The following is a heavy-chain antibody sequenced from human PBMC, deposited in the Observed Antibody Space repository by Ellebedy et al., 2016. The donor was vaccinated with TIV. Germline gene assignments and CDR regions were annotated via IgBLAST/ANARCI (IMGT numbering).Heavy chain of an antibody. CDR2: ISGNGDIT. D-gene: IGHD5-24*01. Sequence: PGGSLRLSCAASGFTFNSYFMHWVRQAPGKGLEYISSISGNGDITQYVDSINGRFTISRDNSKDTLYLQMGSLTIEDMAVYYCARDRDGGFGFDPWGQGTLVTVSS. V-gene: IGHV3-64*02. CDR3: ARDRDGGFGFDP. CDR1: GFTFNSYF. J-gene: IGHJ5*02.